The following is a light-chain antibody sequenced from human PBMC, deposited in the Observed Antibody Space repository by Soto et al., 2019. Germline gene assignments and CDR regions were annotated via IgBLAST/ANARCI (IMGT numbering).Light chain of an antibody. CDR1: QGISSH. V-gene: IGKV1-9*01. J-gene: IGKJ3*01. CDR3: QQLNSYLF. CDR2: AAS. Sequence: DIQLTQSPSFLSASVGDRVTITCRASQGISSHLAWYQQKPGKAPKLLIYAASTLQSGVPSRFSGSGSGTEFTLTISSLQPEDFATYYCQQLNSYLFFGPGTKVDIK.